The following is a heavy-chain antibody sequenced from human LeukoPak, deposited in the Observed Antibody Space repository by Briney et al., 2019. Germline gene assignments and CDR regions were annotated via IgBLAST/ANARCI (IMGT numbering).Heavy chain of an antibody. CDR3: AINGKLLWFGEQGIPNY. V-gene: IGHV1-2*02. J-gene: IGHJ4*02. D-gene: IGHD3-10*01. Sequence: GASVKVSCKASGYSFTGCYMHWVRQGPGQGLEWMGWINPNSGGTNYAQKFQGRGTMTRDTSISTAYMELSRLRSDDTAVYYCAINGKLLWFGEQGIPNYWGQGTLVTVSS. CDR1: GYSFTGCY. CDR2: INPNSGGT.